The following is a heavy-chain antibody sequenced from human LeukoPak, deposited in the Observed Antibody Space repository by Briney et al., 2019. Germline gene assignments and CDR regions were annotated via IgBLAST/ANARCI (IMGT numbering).Heavy chain of an antibody. CDR2: IYYSGST. D-gene: IGHD3-3*01. V-gene: IGHV4-59*01. CDR1: GGSISSYY. Sequence: ETLSLTCTVSGGSISSYYWSWIRQPPGKGLEWIGYIYYSGSTNYNPSLKSRVTISVDTSKNQFSLKLSSVTAADTAVYYCARGYPESPYYDFWSGPDAFDIWGQGTMVTVSS. J-gene: IGHJ3*02. CDR3: ARGYPESPYYDFWSGPDAFDI.